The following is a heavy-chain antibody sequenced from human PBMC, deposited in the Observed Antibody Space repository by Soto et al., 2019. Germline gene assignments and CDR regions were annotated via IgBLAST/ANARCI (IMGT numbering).Heavy chain of an antibody. CDR3: ARNGRIMITFGGVIGPTDI. V-gene: IGHV3-48*01. CDR1: GFTFSSYS. Sequence: VQLVESGGGLVQPGGSLRLSCAASGFTFSSYSMNWVRQAPGKGLEWVSYISSSSSTIYYADSVKGRFTISRDNAKNSLYLQMNSLRAEDTAVYYCARNGRIMITFGGVIGPTDIWGQGTMVTVSS. CDR2: ISSSSSTI. D-gene: IGHD3-16*02. J-gene: IGHJ3*02.